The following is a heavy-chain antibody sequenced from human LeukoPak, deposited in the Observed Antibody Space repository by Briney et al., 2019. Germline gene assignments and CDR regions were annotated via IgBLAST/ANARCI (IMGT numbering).Heavy chain of an antibody. V-gene: IGHV3-64D*06. Sequence: PGGSLRLSCSASGFTFSSYAMHWVRQAPGKGLEYVSAISSNGGSTYYADSVKGRFTISRDNSKNTLYLQMSSLRAEDTAVYYCARDPRGTIFGVVKYGMDVWGKGTTVTVSP. J-gene: IGHJ6*04. D-gene: IGHD3-3*01. CDR3: ARDPRGTIFGVVKYGMDV. CDR2: ISSNGGST. CDR1: GFTFSSYA.